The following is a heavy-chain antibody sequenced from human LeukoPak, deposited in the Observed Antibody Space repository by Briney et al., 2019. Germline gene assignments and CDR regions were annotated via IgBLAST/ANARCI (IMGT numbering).Heavy chain of an antibody. CDR1: GFTFSDYY. V-gene: IGHV3-11*01. J-gene: IGHJ2*01. Sequence: GGSLRLSCAASGFTFSDYYMSWIRQAPGKGLGWVSYISSSGSTIYYADSVKGRFTISRDNAKNSLYLQMNSLRAEDTAVYYCARDWDPGYCSGGSCYSFSWYFDLWGRGTLVTVSS. D-gene: IGHD2-15*01. CDR3: ARDWDPGYCSGGSCYSFSWYFDL. CDR2: ISSSGSTI.